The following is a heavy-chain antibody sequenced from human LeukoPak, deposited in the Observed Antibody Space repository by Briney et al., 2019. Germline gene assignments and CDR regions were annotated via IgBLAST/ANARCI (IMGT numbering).Heavy chain of an antibody. J-gene: IGHJ4*02. Sequence: GGSLRLSCEASGFTFGSYAMYWVRQAPGKGLEWVAGIFGSGGSPHYADSVRGRFTISRDNSKNTVYLQINSLRADDTAVYYCARGNGDYVPYWGQGTLVTVSS. CDR2: IFGSGGSP. CDR3: ARGNGDYVPY. D-gene: IGHD4-17*01. V-gene: IGHV3-23*01. CDR1: GFTFGSYA.